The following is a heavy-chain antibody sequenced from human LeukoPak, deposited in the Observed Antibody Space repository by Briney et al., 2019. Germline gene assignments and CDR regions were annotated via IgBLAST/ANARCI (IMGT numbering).Heavy chain of an antibody. Sequence: GGSLRLSCAASGFTFSSYAMHWVRQAPGKGLEWVAVISYDGSNKYYADSVKGRFTISRDNSKNTLYLQMNSLRAEDTAVYYCARSPGEPNWFDPWGQGTLVTVSS. J-gene: IGHJ5*02. V-gene: IGHV3-30-3*01. CDR2: ISYDGSNK. D-gene: IGHD4-17*01. CDR3: ARSPGEPNWFDP. CDR1: GFTFSSYA.